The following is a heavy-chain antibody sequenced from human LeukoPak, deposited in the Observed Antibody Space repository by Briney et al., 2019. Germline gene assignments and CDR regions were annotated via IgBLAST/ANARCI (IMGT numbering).Heavy chain of an antibody. D-gene: IGHD1-14*01. J-gene: IGHJ6*02. Sequence: GASLRLSCAASGFTFSSYAMSWVRQAPGKGLEWVSGFSGSGGGTDYADSVGGRFTISRDNSKNTLYLEMNSLRAEDTAVYYCAKSTPAELYGLDVWGQGTTVTVSS. V-gene: IGHV3-23*01. CDR1: GFTFSSYA. CDR3: AKSTPAELYGLDV. CDR2: FSGSGGGT.